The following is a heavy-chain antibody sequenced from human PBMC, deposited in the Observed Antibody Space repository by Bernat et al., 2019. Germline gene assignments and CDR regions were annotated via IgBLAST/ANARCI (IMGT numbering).Heavy chain of an antibody. J-gene: IGHJ5*02. Sequence: QVQLVESGGGLVQPGGSLRISCAASGFTFSDYYMSWIRQAPGKGLEWVSYISSSSSYTNYADSVKGRFTISRDNAKNSLYLQMNSLRAEDTAVYYCARDRDYYDSSGYHPWFDPWGQGTLVTVSS. D-gene: IGHD3-22*01. CDR2: ISSSSSYT. CDR3: ARDRDYYDSSGYHPWFDP. CDR1: GFTFSDYY. V-gene: IGHV3-11*05.